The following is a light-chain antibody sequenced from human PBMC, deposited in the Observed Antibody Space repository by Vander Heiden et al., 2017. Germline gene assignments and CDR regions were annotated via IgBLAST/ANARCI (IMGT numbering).Light chain of an antibody. J-gene: IGLJ3*02. V-gene: IGLV7-43*01. CDR1: TGAVTSGQH. Sequence: QTVVTQESSLTVSPGGPVTLTCASSTGAVTSGQHPNWFQQKTGQAPRALIYSTSNKHASTPARFSGSLLGGKAALTLSGAQAEDDDDYYCHLYYGGTRVFGGGTKLTVL. CDR2: STS. CDR3: HLYYGGTRV.